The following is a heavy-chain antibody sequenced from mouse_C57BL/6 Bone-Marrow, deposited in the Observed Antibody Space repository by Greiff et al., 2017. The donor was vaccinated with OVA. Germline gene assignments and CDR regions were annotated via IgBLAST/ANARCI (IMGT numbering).Heavy chain of an antibody. CDR1: GYTFTSYW. V-gene: IGHV1-64*01. CDR2: IHPNSGST. CDR3: AVNWYFDY. J-gene: IGHJ2*01. D-gene: IGHD4-1*02. Sequence: QVQLQQPGAELVKPGASVKLSCKASGYTFTSYWMHWVKQRPGQGLEWIGMIHPNSGSTNYNEKFKSKATFTADTSSNTAYMQLSSLTTEDSAIYYCAVNWYFDYWGQGTTLTVSS.